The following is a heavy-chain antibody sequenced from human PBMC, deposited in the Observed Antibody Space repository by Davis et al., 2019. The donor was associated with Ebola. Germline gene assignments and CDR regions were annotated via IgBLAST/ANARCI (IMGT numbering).Heavy chain of an antibody. CDR3: ARGIAGNYYYGMDV. Sequence: AASVKVSCKASAGTFSSYTISWVRQAPGQGLEWMGRIIPILGIANYAQKFQGRVTITADKSTSTAYMELSSLRSEDTAVYYCARGIAGNYYYGMDVWGQGTTVTVSS. J-gene: IGHJ6*02. CDR2: IIPILGIA. D-gene: IGHD2-21*01. CDR1: AGTFSSYT. V-gene: IGHV1-69*02.